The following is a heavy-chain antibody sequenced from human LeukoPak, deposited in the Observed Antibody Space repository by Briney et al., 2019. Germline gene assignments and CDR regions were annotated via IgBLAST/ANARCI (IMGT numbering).Heavy chain of an antibody. CDR2: ISGSGGST. CDR3: ARFRSITMIVVVITPPDY. J-gene: IGHJ4*02. CDR1: GFTFSSYA. Sequence: GGSLRLSCAASGFTFSSYAMSWVRQAPGKGLEWVSAISGSGGSTYYADSVKGRFTISRDNSKNTLYLQMNSLRAEDTAVYYCARFRSITMIVVVITPPDYWGQGTLVTVSS. D-gene: IGHD3-22*01. V-gene: IGHV3-23*01.